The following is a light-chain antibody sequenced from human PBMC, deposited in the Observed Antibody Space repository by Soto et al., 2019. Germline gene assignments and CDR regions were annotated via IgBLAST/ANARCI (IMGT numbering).Light chain of an antibody. Sequence: IVLTQSPATLSSFPGDRVTLSCRASQYINARLAWYQHRPGQSPRLLIYQTSLRAAGIPARFSASGSGTDFTLTISDVQPEDFALYYCHQRQSWPRTFGQGTKVDIK. V-gene: IGKV3-11*01. CDR2: QTS. J-gene: IGKJ1*01. CDR3: HQRQSWPRT. CDR1: QYINAR.